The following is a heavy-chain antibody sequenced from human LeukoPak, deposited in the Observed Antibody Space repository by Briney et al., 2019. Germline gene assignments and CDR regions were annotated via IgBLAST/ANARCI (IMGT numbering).Heavy chain of an antibody. CDR3: AKESYYSSSWTYFDY. CDR1: GFTFRSYG. D-gene: IGHD6-13*01. CDR2: ISYDGSNK. J-gene: IGHJ4*02. Sequence: GGSLRLSCAASGFTFRSYGMHWVRQAPGKGLEWVAVISYDGSNKYYADSVKGRFTISRDNSKNTLYLQMNGLRAEDTAVYYCAKESYYSSSWTYFDYWGQGTLVTVSS. V-gene: IGHV3-30*18.